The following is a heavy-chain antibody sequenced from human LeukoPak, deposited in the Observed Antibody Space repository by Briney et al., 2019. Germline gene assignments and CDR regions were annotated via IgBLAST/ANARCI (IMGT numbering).Heavy chain of an antibody. Sequence: SETLSLTCTVSGGSISSGSYYWGWIRQPPGKGLEWIGSIYYSGSTYYNPSLKSRVTISVDTSKNQFSLKLSSVTAADTAVYYCARHELSPGWFDPWGQGTLVTVSS. J-gene: IGHJ5*02. CDR1: GGSISSGSYY. V-gene: IGHV4-39*01. CDR2: IYYSGST. D-gene: IGHD1-26*01. CDR3: ARHELSPGWFDP.